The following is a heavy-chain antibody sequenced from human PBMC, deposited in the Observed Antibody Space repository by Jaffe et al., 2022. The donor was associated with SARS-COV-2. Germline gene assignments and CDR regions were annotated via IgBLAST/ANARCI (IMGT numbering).Heavy chain of an antibody. Sequence: QVQLVESGGGVVQPGGSLRLSCTASGFAFSNYGIDWVRQAPGKGLEWVAVIWSDGSRQSYEDSVKGRFIISRDNSKNTVYLQMNSLRAEDTAVYYCVRVGLWSGSGSDAFDIWGHGTMVIVSS. D-gene: IGHD3-3*01. CDR3: VRVGLWSGSGSDAFDI. V-gene: IGHV3-33*01. J-gene: IGHJ3*02. CDR2: IWSDGSRQ. CDR1: GFAFSNYG.